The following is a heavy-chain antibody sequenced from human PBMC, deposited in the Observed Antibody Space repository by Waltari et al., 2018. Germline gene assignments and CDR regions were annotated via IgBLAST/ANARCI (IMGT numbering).Heavy chain of an antibody. D-gene: IGHD6-13*01. CDR2: INHSGST. Sequence: QVQLQQWGAGLLKPSETLSLTCAVYGWSFSGYYWSWIRQPPGKGLEWIGEINHSGSTNYNPSLKSRVTISVDTSKNQFSLKLSSVTAADTAVYYCARGRRIAAAGTYYYGMDVWGQGTTVTVSS. CDR3: ARGRRIAAAGTYYYGMDV. V-gene: IGHV4-34*01. J-gene: IGHJ6*02. CDR1: GWSFSGYY.